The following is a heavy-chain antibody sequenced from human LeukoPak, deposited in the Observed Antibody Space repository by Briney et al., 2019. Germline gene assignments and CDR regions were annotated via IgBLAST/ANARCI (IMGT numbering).Heavy chain of an antibody. V-gene: IGHV1-18*01. CDR2: ISAYNGNT. Sequence: ASVKVSCKASGYTFTSYGISWVRQAPGQGLEWMGWISAYNGNTNYAQKLQGRVTMTTDTSTSTAYMELRSLRSDDTAVYYCARDSLRYFDWSPIRDYYYYGMDVWGQGTTVTVSS. CDR3: ARDSLRYFDWSPIRDYYYYGMDV. CDR1: GYTFTSYG. D-gene: IGHD3-9*01. J-gene: IGHJ6*02.